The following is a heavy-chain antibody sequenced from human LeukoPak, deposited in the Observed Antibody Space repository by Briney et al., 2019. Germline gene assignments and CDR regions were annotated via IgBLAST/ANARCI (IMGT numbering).Heavy chain of an antibody. V-gene: IGHV3-15*01. CDR3: AKDGDSSGWLFDY. Sequence: IPGGSLRLSCAASGFTFSNAWMSWVRQAPGKGLEWVGRIKSKTDGGTTDYAAPVKGRFTISRDKSKNTLYLQMNSLRAEDTAVYYCAKDGDSSGWLFDYWGQGTLVTVSS. J-gene: IGHJ4*02. D-gene: IGHD6-19*01. CDR2: IKSKTDGGTT. CDR1: GFTFSNAW.